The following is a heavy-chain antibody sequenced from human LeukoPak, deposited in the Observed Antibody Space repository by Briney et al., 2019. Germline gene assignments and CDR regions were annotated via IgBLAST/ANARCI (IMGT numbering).Heavy chain of an antibody. CDR1: GGTFSSYA. J-gene: IGHJ5*02. CDR2: TIPIFGTA. CDR3: ARFNMCGGDCYSSWFDP. D-gene: IGHD2-21*01. V-gene: IGHV1-69*13. Sequence: ASVKVSCKASGGTFSSYAISWVRQAPGQGLEWMGGTIPIFGTANYAQKFQGRVTITADESTSTAYMELSSLRSEDTAVYYCARFNMCGGDCYSSWFDPWGQGTLVTVSS.